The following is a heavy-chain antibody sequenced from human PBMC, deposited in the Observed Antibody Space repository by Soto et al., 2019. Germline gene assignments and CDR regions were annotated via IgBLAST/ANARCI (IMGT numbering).Heavy chain of an antibody. CDR1: GFTFSSYA. V-gene: IGHV3-23*01. D-gene: IGHD6-13*01. CDR3: AKDKTGASAGTLFDY. CDR2: ISVSGGDT. J-gene: IGHJ4*02. Sequence: PGGSLRLSCAASGFTFSSYAMSWVRQAPGKGLEWVSTISVSGGDTYYADSVKGRFTISRDNSKNSLYLQMSSLGAEDTAVYYCAKDKTGASAGTLFDYWGQGTQVTVSS.